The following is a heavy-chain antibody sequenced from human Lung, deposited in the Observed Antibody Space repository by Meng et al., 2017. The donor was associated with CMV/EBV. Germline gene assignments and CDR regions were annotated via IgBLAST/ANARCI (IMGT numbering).Heavy chain of an antibody. D-gene: IGHD1-26*01. CDR3: ARGVADTLGWEIGY. V-gene: IGHV3-74*03. CDR1: GFTLKRYW. Sequence: GQLVEPWVRLLQLGVPLRLSWSVSGFTLKRYWRHGVREVPGKVLGLVFSIDIDERDITNTDSVSGRFSISRDDAKNTLYVQMNNLSIEDTAVYYCARGVADTLGWEIGYWGQGTLVTVSS. J-gene: IGHJ4*02. CDR2: IDIDERDI.